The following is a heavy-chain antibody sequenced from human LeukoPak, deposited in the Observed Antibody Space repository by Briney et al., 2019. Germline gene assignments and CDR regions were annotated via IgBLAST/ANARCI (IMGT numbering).Heavy chain of an antibody. Sequence: SETLSLTCTVSGGSISSYYWSWIRQPPGKGLEWIGYMYYSGSSNYNPSLKSRVTISLDTSKNQFSLKLSSVTAAGTAVYYCARAYSSGWYSLDLWGRGTLVTVSS. CDR2: MYYSGSS. D-gene: IGHD6-19*01. J-gene: IGHJ2*01. CDR1: GGSISSYY. CDR3: ARAYSSGWYSLDL. V-gene: IGHV4-59*01.